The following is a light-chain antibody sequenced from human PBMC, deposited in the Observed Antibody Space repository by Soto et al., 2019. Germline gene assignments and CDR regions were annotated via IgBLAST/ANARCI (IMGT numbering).Light chain of an antibody. CDR2: EVS. V-gene: IGLV2-14*01. CDR1: SSDVGGFNY. Sequence: QSVLTQPASVSGSPGQSITFSCTGTSSDVGGFNYVSWYQQHPGKAPTLIIYEVSNRPSGVSRRFSGSKSGKTASLTISGLQAEDEADYYCSSYTSSSTRIFGTGTKVTVL. CDR3: SSYTSSSTRI. J-gene: IGLJ1*01.